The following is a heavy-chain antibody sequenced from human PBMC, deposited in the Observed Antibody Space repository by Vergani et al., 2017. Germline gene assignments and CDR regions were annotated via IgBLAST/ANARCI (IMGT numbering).Heavy chain of an antibody. CDR3: ARQVGDYGDYGNYYYYYGMDV. D-gene: IGHD4-17*01. J-gene: IGHJ6*02. Sequence: QLQLQESGPGLVKPSETLSLTCTVSGGSISSSSYYWGWIRQPPGKGLEWIGSIYYSGSTYYNPSLKSRVTISVDTSKNQFSLKLSSVTAADTAVYYCARQVGDYGDYGNYYYYYGMDVWGQGTTVTVSS. V-gene: IGHV4-39*01. CDR2: IYYSGST. CDR1: GGSISSSSYY.